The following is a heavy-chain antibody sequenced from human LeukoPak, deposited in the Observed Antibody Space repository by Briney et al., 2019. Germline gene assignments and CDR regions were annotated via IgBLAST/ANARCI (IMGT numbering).Heavy chain of an antibody. CDR3: ARQRHRINWFDP. V-gene: IGHV4-34*01. D-gene: IGHD2/OR15-2a*01. CDR1: GGSFSGYY. CDR2: INHSGST. Sequence: SETLSLTCAVYGGSFSGYYWSWIRQPPGKGLEWIGEINHSGSTKYNPSLKSRVTISLDTSKNQFSLKLSSVTAADTAVYYCARQRHRINWFDPWGQGTLVPVSS. J-gene: IGHJ5*02.